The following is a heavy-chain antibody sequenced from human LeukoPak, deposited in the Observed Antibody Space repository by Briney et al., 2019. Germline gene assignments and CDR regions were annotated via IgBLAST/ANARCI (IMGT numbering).Heavy chain of an antibody. J-gene: IGHJ3*02. Sequence: PSETLSLTCAVYGGSFSGYYWSWIRQPPGKGLEWIGEINHSGSTNYNPSLKSRVTISVDTSKNQFSLKLSSVTAADTAVYYCARGRISGIFGVVRLDAFDIWGQGTMVTVSS. CDR2: INHSGST. CDR3: ARGRISGIFGVVRLDAFDI. CDR1: GGSFSGYY. V-gene: IGHV4-34*01. D-gene: IGHD3-3*01.